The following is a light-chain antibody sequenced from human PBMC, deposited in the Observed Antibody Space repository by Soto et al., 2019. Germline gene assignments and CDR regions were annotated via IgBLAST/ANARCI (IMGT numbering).Light chain of an antibody. J-gene: IGKJ1*01. CDR1: QTVSNQ. V-gene: IGKV3-20*01. CDR3: QQYGSSGT. Sequence: EIVLTQSPVTLSLSPGGRATLSYRASQTVSNQLAWYQQKPGQAPRLLIYGASNRATGIPDRFSDSGSGTDFTLTISRLEPEDFAVYYCQQYGSSGTFGQGTKVDIK. CDR2: GAS.